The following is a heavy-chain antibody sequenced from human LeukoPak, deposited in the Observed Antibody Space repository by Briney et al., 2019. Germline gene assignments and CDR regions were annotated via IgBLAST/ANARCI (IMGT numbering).Heavy chain of an antibody. CDR2: INHSGST. J-gene: IGHJ4*02. Sequence: SETLSLTCAVYGGSFSGYYWSWIRQPPGKGLEWIGEINHSGSTNYNPSLKSRVTISVDTSKNQFSLKLGSVTAADTAVYYCARRGLYGSGSYITYFDYWGQGTLVTVSS. CDR1: GGSFSGYY. V-gene: IGHV4-34*01. CDR3: ARRGLYGSGSYITYFDY. D-gene: IGHD3-10*01.